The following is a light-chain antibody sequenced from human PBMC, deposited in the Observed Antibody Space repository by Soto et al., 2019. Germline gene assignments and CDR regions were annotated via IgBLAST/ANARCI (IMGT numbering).Light chain of an antibody. CDR3: LLSYNAARV. J-gene: IGLJ2*01. CDR2: DTS. V-gene: IGLV7-46*01. CDR1: TGAVTSNHH. Sequence: QAVVTQEPSLTVSPGGTVTLTCCSSTGAVTSNHHPYWLQQKAGQAPMTLIYDTSNKHSLTPARFSGSLLGDKAALTLSGAQPEDEAQYYCLLSYNAARVFGGGTKLTVL.